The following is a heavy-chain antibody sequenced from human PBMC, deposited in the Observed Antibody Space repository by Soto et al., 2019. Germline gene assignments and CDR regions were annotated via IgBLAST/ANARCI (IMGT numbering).Heavy chain of an antibody. CDR2: LIPIFGTT. J-gene: IGHJ6*02. D-gene: IGHD3-10*02. CDR3: ASLPIFFYVPGSGMDV. Sequence: SVKVSCKASGGTFRSKAISWVRQAPGQGLEWMGGLIPIFGTTNYAQKFQGRVTITADESASTAYMELSSLRSDDTAVYYCASLPIFFYVPGSGMDVGGQGPRITVSS. V-gene: IGHV1-69*01. CDR1: GGTFRSKA.